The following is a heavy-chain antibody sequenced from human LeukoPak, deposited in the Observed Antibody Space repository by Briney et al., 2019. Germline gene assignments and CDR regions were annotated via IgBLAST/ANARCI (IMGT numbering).Heavy chain of an antibody. CDR1: GGSFSGYY. Sequence: KASETLSLTCAVYGGSFSGYYWSWIRQPPGKGLEWIGEINHSGSTNYNPSLKSRVTISVDTSKNQFSLKLSSVTAADTAVYYCARIVGELSSIDYWGQGTLVTVSS. D-gene: IGHD3-16*02. J-gene: IGHJ4*02. V-gene: IGHV4-34*01. CDR2: INHSGST. CDR3: ARIVGELSSIDY.